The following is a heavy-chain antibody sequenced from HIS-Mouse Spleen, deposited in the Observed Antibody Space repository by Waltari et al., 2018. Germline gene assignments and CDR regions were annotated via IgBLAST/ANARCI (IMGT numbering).Heavy chain of an antibody. CDR2: MWYDGSNK. Sequence: QVQLVESGGGVVQPGRSVRLSCAASGFPFSSYGMRWVCQAPGKGLEWVAVMWYDGSNKYYADSVKGRFTISRDNSKNTLYLQMNSLRAEDTAVYYCASQGIAAADLDYWGQGTLVTVSS. CDR1: GFPFSSYG. J-gene: IGHJ4*02. CDR3: ASQGIAAADLDY. V-gene: IGHV3-33*01. D-gene: IGHD6-13*01.